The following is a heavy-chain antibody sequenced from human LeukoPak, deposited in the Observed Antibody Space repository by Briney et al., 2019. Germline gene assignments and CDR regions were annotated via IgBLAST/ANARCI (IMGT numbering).Heavy chain of an antibody. D-gene: IGHD6-19*01. V-gene: IGHV3-23*01. J-gene: IGHJ4*02. CDR2: ISESGGYT. CDR1: GFSFSSYA. CDR3: AEEAYSSGWSSFDY. Sequence: GGSLRLSCAASGFSFSSYAMSWVRQAPGKRLEWVSAISESGGYTNYADSVKGRFTISRDNSKNTLYLQMNSLRAEDTAVYYSAEEAYSSGWSSFDYWGQGTLVTVSS.